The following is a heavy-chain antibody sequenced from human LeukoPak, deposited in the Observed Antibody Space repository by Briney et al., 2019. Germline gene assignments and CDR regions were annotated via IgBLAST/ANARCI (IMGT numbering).Heavy chain of an antibody. Sequence: GGSLRLSCAASGFTFSSYSMSWVRQAPGKGLEWVSSISSSSSYIYYADSVKGRFTISRDNAKNSLYLQMNSLRAEDTAVYYCALMGGIAAAGIFDYWGQGTLVTVSS. CDR2: ISSSSSYI. D-gene: IGHD6-13*01. CDR3: ALMGGIAAAGIFDY. J-gene: IGHJ4*02. V-gene: IGHV3-21*01. CDR1: GFTFSSYS.